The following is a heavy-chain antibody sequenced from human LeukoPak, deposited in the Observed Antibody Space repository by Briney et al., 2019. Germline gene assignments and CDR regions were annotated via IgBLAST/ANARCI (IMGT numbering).Heavy chain of an antibody. CDR2: ISYDGSNK. V-gene: IGHV3-30*04. CDR3: ARADEYVWGSYRRRNAFDI. Sequence: GGSLRLSCAASGFTFSSYAMHWVRQAPGKGLEWVAVISYDGSNKKNADSVKGRITISRDNSKNTLYLQMNSLRAEDTAVYYCARADEYVWGSYRRRNAFDIWGQGTMVTVSS. D-gene: IGHD3-16*02. J-gene: IGHJ3*02. CDR1: GFTFSSYA.